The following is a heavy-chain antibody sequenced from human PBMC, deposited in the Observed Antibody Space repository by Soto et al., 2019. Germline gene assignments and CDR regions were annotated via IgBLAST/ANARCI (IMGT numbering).Heavy chain of an antibody. CDR2: IYYSGST. Sequence: QVQLQESGPGLVKPSQTLSLTCTVSGGSISSGDYYWSWIRQPPGKGLEWIGYIYYSGSTYYNPSLKSRVAISVDTSKNQFALKLSSVTAADTAVYYCARERPDGARLDPWGQGTLVTVSS. CDR3: ARERPDGARLDP. CDR1: GGSISSGDYY. D-gene: IGHD6-6*01. J-gene: IGHJ5*02. V-gene: IGHV4-30-4*01.